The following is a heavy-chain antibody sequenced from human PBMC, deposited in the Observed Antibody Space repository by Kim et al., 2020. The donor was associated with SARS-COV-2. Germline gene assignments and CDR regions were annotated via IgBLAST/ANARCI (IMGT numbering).Heavy chain of an antibody. V-gene: IGHV3-74*01. Sequence: GGSLRLSCAASGFSFSGYWMHWVRQPPGRGLMWASRIKSDGSTIYADSVEGRFTTSRDNAKNTLYLQVNSLRVEDTAVYYCARGNYHGMDVWGPGTKVTV. CDR2: IKSDGST. CDR1: GFSFSGYW. J-gene: IGHJ6*02. CDR3: ARGNYHGMDV.